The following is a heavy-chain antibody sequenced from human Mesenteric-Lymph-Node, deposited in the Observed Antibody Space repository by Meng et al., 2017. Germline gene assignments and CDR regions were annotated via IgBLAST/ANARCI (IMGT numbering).Heavy chain of an antibody. CDR3: ARETYTDYYDSSGYYDY. CDR1: GFTFSSYA. CDR2: ISYDGSNK. Sequence: LSLTCAASGFTFSSYAMHWVRQAPGKGLEWVAVISYDGSNKYYADSVKGRFTISRDNSKNTLYLQMNSLRAEDTAVYYCARETYTDYYDSSGYYDYWGQGTLVTVSS. J-gene: IGHJ4*02. V-gene: IGHV3-30*04. D-gene: IGHD3-22*01.